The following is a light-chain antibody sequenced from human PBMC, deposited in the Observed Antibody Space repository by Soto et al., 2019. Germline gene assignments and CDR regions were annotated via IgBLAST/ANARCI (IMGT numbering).Light chain of an antibody. J-gene: IGKJ1*01. CDR2: DAS. V-gene: IGKV1-5*01. Sequence: IQMTQSPSTLSASVGDRVTLTCRASQSISSWLAWYQQKPGKAPKLLIYDASSLESGVPSRFSGSGSGTEFTLTISSLQPDDFATYYCQQYNSAWTFGQGTKVDI. CDR1: QSISSW. CDR3: QQYNSAWT.